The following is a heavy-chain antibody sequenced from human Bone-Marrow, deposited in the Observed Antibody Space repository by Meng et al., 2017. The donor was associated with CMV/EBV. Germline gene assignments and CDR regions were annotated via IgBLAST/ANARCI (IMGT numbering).Heavy chain of an antibody. Sequence: SETLSLTCTVSGYSITSGFYWVWIRQPPGKGLEWIGGVYHNGVTYYTPSLKRRVTISVDTSKNQFSLKLSSVTAADTAVYYCAREHPVTEQIDYWGQGTLVTVSS. D-gene: IGHD4-17*01. CDR3: AREHPVTEQIDY. CDR2: VYHNGVT. J-gene: IGHJ4*02. CDR1: GYSITSGFY. V-gene: IGHV4-38-2*02.